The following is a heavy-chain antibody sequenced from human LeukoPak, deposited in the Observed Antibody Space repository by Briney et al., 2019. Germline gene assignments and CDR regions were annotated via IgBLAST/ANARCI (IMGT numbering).Heavy chain of an antibody. V-gene: IGHV3-53*01. CDR3: ARVRPYDYVWGSYRPYDY. CDR2: IYSGGTT. CDR1: GFTVSSNY. D-gene: IGHD3-16*02. Sequence: GGSLTLSCAASGFTVSSNYMSWVRQAPGKGLEWVSVIYSGGTTYYADSVKGRFTISRDNSKNTLYLQMNSLRAEDTAVYYCARVRPYDYVWGSYRPYDYWGQGTLVTVSS. J-gene: IGHJ4*02.